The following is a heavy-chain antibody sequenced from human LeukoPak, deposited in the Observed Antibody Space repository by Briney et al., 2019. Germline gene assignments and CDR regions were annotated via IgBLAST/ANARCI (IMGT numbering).Heavy chain of an antibody. CDR1: GFTFSDSY. CDR2: ISSSSSYI. D-gene: IGHD3-10*02. CDR3: ASFLSYDRAAFDI. Sequence: GGSLRLSCAASGFTFSDSYMSWIRQAPGKGLEWVSSISSSSSYIYYADSVKGRFTISRDNAKNSLYLQMNSLRAEDTAVYYCASFLSYDRAAFDIWGQGTMVTVSS. V-gene: IGHV3-11*06. J-gene: IGHJ3*02.